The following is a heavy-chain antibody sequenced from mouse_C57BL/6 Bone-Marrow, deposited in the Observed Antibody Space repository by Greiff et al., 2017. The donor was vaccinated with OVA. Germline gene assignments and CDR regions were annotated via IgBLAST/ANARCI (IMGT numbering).Heavy chain of an antibody. J-gene: IGHJ3*01. CDR2: IDPANGDT. V-gene: IGHV14-4*01. D-gene: IGHD1-1*01. Sequence: EVKLQESGAELVRPGASVKLSCTASGFNIKDDYMHWVKQRPEQGLEWIGWIDPANGDTEYASKFQGKATITADTSSNTAYLQLSSLTSEDTAVYYCTVGSSWFAYWGQGTLVTVSA. CDR3: TVGSSWFAY. CDR1: GFNIKDDY.